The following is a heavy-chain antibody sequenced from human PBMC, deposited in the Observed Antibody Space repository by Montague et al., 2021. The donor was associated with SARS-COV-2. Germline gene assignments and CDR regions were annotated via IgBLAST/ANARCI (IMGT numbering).Heavy chain of an antibody. V-gene: IGHV4-34*01. J-gene: IGHJ6*03. D-gene: IGHD3-10*01. Sequence: SETLSLTCAVHGTSFSGYYWNWIRQPPGKGLEWIGEINHGGSTKYSPSLKSRLTISADTSKNQFSLKLTSVAAADTAVYYCARLRDGVVPSPILGVGPYYSYYYMDVGGTGTTVAV. CDR3: ARLRDGVVPSPILGVGPYYSYYYMDV. CDR1: GTSFSGYY. CDR2: INHGGST.